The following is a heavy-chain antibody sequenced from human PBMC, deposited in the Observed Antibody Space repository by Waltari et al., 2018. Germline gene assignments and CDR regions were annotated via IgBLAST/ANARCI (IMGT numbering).Heavy chain of an antibody. Sequence: QVQLQQWGAGLLKPSETLSLTCAVYGGSFSGYYWSWIRQPPGKGLEWIGEINHSGSTNYNPSLKSRVTISVDTSKNQFSLKLSSVTAADTAVYYCARGKQYYDFWSGSSGVFDYWGQGTLVTVSS. CDR3: ARGKQYYDFWSGSSGVFDY. J-gene: IGHJ4*02. V-gene: IGHV4-34*01. CDR2: INHSGST. D-gene: IGHD3-3*01. CDR1: GGSFSGYY.